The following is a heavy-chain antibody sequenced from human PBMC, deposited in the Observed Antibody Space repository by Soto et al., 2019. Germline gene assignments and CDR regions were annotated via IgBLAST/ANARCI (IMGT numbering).Heavy chain of an antibody. Sequence: QVQLQESGPGLVKPSQTLSLTCTVSGGSISSGGYYWSWIRQHPGKGLEWIGYIYYSGSTYYNPSLKSRVTISVDTSKNQFSLKPSSVTAADTAVYYCARSTTVTSLWFDPWGQGTLVTVSS. CDR1: GGSISSGGYY. D-gene: IGHD4-17*01. J-gene: IGHJ5*02. V-gene: IGHV4-31*03. CDR2: IYYSGST. CDR3: ARSTTVTSLWFDP.